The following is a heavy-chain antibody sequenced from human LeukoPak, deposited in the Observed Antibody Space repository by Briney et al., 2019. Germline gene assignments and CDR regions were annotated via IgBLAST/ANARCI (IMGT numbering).Heavy chain of an antibody. Sequence: GGSLRLSCAASGFTFSNYIMHWVRQAPGKGLEWVAVIIENGNNQYYADSVKGRFTISRDNSKNTLYLQMNSLRAEDTAVYYCAKEIINYYYDSSGYSVGAFDIWGQGTMVTVSS. V-gene: IGHV3-30*04. J-gene: IGHJ3*02. CDR2: IIENGNNQ. CDR3: AKEIINYYYDSSGYSVGAFDI. D-gene: IGHD3-22*01. CDR1: GFTFSNYI.